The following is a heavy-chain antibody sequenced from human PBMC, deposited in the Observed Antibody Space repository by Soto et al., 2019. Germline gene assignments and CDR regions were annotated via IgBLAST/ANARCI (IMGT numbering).Heavy chain of an antibody. D-gene: IGHD2-2*01. V-gene: IGHV1-24*01. CDR3: ATLYQLLSIADSYYGMDV. CDR1: GGTFSSYA. Sequence: GASVKVSCKASGGTFSSYAMSWVRQAPGQGLEWMGGFDPEDGETIYAQKFQGRVTMTEDTSTDTAYMELSSLRSEDTAVYYCATLYQLLSIADSYYGMDVWGQGTTVTVSS. CDR2: FDPEDGET. J-gene: IGHJ6*02.